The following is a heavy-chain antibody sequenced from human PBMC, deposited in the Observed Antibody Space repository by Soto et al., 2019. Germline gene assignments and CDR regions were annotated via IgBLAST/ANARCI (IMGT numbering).Heavy chain of an antibody. CDR2: ISSNGGST. CDR3: VTQKRITIFGVVITSLTFDY. CDR1: GFTFSSYA. J-gene: IGHJ4*02. D-gene: IGHD3-3*01. V-gene: IGHV3-64D*06. Sequence: GGSLRLSCSASGFTFSSYAMHWVRQAPGKGLEYVSAISSNGGSTYYADSVKGRFTISRDNSKYTLYLQMSSLRAEDTAVYYCVTQKRITIFGVVITSLTFDYWGQGTLVTVSS.